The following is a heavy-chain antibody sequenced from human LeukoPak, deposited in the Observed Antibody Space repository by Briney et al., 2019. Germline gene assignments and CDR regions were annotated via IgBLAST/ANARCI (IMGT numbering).Heavy chain of an antibody. Sequence: ASVKVSCKASGHTFTGYYMHWVRQAPGQGLEWMGWINPNSGGTNYAQKFQGRVTMTRDTSISTAYMELSRLRSDDTAVYYCARGRVLWFGELLVVWGQGTLVTVSS. CDR2: INPNSGGT. V-gene: IGHV1-2*02. CDR1: GHTFTGYY. D-gene: IGHD3-10*01. CDR3: ARGRVLWFGELLVV. J-gene: IGHJ4*02.